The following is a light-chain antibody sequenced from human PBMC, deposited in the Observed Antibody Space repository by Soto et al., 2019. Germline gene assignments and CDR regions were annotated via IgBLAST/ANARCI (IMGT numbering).Light chain of an antibody. Sequence: DIQMTQSPSSLSASAGDRIIITCRASRDIGNFVNWYQHKPGKAPKVLIYAASSLQGGVPSRFSGSGSGTDFTLTIKSLQPEDFATYYCQQSFSSPFTFGPGTKVDVK. CDR1: RDIGNF. CDR2: AAS. CDR3: QQSFSSPFT. V-gene: IGKV1-39*01. J-gene: IGKJ3*01.